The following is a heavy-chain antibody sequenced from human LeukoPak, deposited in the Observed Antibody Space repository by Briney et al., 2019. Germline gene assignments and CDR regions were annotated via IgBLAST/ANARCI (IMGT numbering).Heavy chain of an antibody. CDR2: IRSKANSYAT. CDR1: GFTFSGSA. V-gene: IGHV3-73*01. CDR3: TGVYGSGSYFDY. D-gene: IGHD3-10*01. Sequence: PGGSLKLSCAASGFTFSGSAMHWVRQASGKGLEWVGRIRSKANSYATAYAASVKGRFTISRDDSKNTAYLQMNSLKTEDTAVYYCTGVYGSGSYFDYWGQGTLVTVSS. J-gene: IGHJ4*02.